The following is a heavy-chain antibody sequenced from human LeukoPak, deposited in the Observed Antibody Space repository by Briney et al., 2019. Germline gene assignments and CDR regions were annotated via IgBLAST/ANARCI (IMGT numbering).Heavy chain of an antibody. V-gene: IGHV3-21*01. D-gene: IGHD6-6*01. Sequence: GGSLRLSCAASGFIFNTYSMNWVRQAPGKGLEWVSSISSSSSYIYYADSVKGRFTISRDNAKNSLYLQMNSLRAEDTAVYYCAGYSSSSFDYWGQGTLVTVSS. CDR2: ISSSSSYI. CDR3: AGYSSSSFDY. CDR1: GFIFNTYS. J-gene: IGHJ4*02.